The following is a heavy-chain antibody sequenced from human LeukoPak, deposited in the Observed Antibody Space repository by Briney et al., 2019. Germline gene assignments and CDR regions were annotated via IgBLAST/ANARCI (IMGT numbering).Heavy chain of an antibody. CDR3: ATNPGGYCSSTNCYGEAP. J-gene: IGHJ5*02. Sequence: SETLSLTCAVYGGSFSGYYWSWIRQPPGKGLEWIGEINHSGSTNYNPALKTRGTISVDTPTNQFSLKLSSVTAADTAVYYCATNPGGYCSSTNCYGEAPWGQGTLVTVSS. V-gene: IGHV4-34*01. CDR1: GGSFSGYY. D-gene: IGHD2-2*01. CDR2: INHSGST.